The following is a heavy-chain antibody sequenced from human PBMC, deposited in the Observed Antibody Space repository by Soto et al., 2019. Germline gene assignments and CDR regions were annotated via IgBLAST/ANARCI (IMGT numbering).Heavy chain of an antibody. Sequence: PSETLSLTCTVSGGSISSGGYYWSWIRQHPGKGLEWIGYIYYSGSTYYNPSLKSRVTISVDTSKNQFSLKLSPVTAADTAVYYCARVEYSSSSSPGLFDPWGQGTLVTVSS. CDR1: GGSISSGGYY. CDR3: ARVEYSSSSSPGLFDP. CDR2: IYYSGST. J-gene: IGHJ5*02. V-gene: IGHV4-31*03. D-gene: IGHD6-6*01.